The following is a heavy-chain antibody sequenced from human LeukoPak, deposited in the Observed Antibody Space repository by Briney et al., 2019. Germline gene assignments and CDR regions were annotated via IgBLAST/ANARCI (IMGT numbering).Heavy chain of an antibody. Sequence: ASVKVSCKASGYTFTGYYMHWVRQAPGQGLEWMGWINPNSGGTNYAQKFQGRVTMTRDTSISTAYMELSRLRSDDTAVYYCARSLRYFDWLSEYYFDYWGQGTLVTVSS. D-gene: IGHD3-9*01. J-gene: IGHJ4*02. CDR1: GYTFTGYY. V-gene: IGHV1-2*02. CDR3: ARSLRYFDWLSEYYFDY. CDR2: INPNSGGT.